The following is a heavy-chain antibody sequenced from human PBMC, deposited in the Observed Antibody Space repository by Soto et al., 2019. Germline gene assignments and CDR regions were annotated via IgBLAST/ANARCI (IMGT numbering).Heavy chain of an antibody. CDR1: GGSFSGYY. V-gene: IGHV4-34*01. CDR2: INHSGNT. D-gene: IGHD6-13*01. Sequence: SETLSLTCAVYGGSFSGYYWSWIRQPPGKGLEWIGEINHSGNTNYNPSLKSRVTISVDTSKNQFSLKLSSVTAADTAVYYCAASLRAGTRGGDYWGQGTLVTVSS. CDR3: AASLRAGTRGGDY. J-gene: IGHJ4*02.